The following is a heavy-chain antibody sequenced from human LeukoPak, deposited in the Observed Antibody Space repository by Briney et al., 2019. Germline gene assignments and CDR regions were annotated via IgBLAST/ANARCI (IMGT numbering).Heavy chain of an antibody. CDR2: SIASGST. CDR3: ARVGRVAVAGTSYYYFYMDV. V-gene: IGHV4-4*07. J-gene: IGHJ6*03. Sequence: SETLSLTCIVSGGSISSYYWSSIRQPAGKGLEWHGRSIASGSTDYNPSLNSRVTMSLDTSKNQFSLKLSSVTAADTAVYYCARVGRVAVAGTSYYYFYMDVWGTGTTVTVSS. D-gene: IGHD6-19*01. CDR1: GGSISSYY.